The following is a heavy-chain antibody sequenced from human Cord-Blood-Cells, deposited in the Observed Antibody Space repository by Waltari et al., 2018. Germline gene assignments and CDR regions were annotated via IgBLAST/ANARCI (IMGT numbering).Heavy chain of an antibody. CDR1: GYTLTELS. Sequence: QVQLVQSGAEVKKPGASVKVSCKVSGYTLTELSMHWVRQAPGKGLEWMGGFDPEDCETIYAQKFQGRVTMNEDTSTDTAYMELSSLRSEDTAVYYCAAEYCSGGSCEYYFDYWGQGTLVTVSS. D-gene: IGHD2-15*01. CDR3: AAEYCSGGSCEYYFDY. V-gene: IGHV1-24*01. J-gene: IGHJ4*02. CDR2: FDPEDCET.